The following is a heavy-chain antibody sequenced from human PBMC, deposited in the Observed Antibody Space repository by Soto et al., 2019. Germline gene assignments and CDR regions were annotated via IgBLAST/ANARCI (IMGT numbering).Heavy chain of an antibody. J-gene: IGHJ5*02. CDR2: IYYSGST. CDR1: GGSISSGGYY. D-gene: IGHD4-17*01. Sequence: QVQLQESGPGLVKPSQTLSLTCTVSGGSISSGGYYWSWIRQHPGKGLEWIGYIYYSGSTYYNPSLKSRVTISVDTSKNHFSLKLSSVTAADTAVYYCARDREATTVTTKGNWFDPWGQGTLVTVSS. CDR3: ARDREATTVTTKGNWFDP. V-gene: IGHV4-31*03.